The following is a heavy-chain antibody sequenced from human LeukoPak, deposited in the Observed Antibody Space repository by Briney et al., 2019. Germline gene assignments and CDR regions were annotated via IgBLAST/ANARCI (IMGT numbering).Heavy chain of an antibody. D-gene: IGHD3-16*02. CDR3: ARGRGITFGGVIVSNWFDP. CDR1: GYTFTSYD. CDR2: MNPNSGNT. Sequence: ASLKLSCKASGYTFTSYDINWVRQAIGQGLEWMGWMNPNSGNTGYAQKFQGRVTMTRNTSISTAYMELSSLRSEDPAVYYCARGRGITFGGVIVSNWFDPWGQGTLVTVSS. V-gene: IGHV1-8*01. J-gene: IGHJ5*02.